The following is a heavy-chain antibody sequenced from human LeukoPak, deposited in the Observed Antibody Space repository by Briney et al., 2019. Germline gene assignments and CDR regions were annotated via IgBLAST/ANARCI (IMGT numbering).Heavy chain of an antibody. CDR1: GFTFSSYW. CDR3: ASPGRIVVVTAKNAFDI. D-gene: IGHD2-21*02. V-gene: IGHV3-74*01. CDR2: INSDGSST. J-gene: IGHJ3*02. Sequence: PGGSLRLSCAASGFTFSSYWMHWVRQAPGKGLVWVSGINSDGSSTSYADSVKGRFTISRDNAKNTLYLQMNSLRAEDTAVYYCASPGRIVVVTAKNAFDIWGQGTMVTVSS.